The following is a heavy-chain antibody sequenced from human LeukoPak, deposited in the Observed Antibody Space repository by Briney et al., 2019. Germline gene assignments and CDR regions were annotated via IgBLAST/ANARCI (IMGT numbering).Heavy chain of an antibody. CDR3: ARHRSRGDH. J-gene: IGHJ4*02. CDR2: ITSSSHI. CDR1: GFTFSSYS. V-gene: IGHV3-21*01. Sequence: GGSLRLSCAASGFTFSSYSMNWVRQAPGKGLEWVSSITSSSHIYCADSVKGRFTISRDNAKSSLYLQMNSLRPEDTAVYYCARHRSRGDHWGQGTLVTVPS.